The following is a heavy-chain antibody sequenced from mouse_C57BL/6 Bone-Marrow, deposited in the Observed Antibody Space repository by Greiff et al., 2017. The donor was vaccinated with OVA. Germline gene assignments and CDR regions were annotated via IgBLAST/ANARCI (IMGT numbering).Heavy chain of an antibody. CDR3: ARTSLGRVAWFAY. D-gene: IGHD4-1*01. J-gene: IGHJ3*01. CDR2: INPSSGYT. Sequence: VQLQESGADLAKPGASVKLSCKASGYTFTSYWMHWVKQRPGQGLEWIGYINPSSGYTKYTQKFKDKATLTADKSSSTAYMQLSSLTYEDSAVYYCARTSLGRVAWFAYWGQGTLVTVSA. V-gene: IGHV1-7*01. CDR1: GYTFTSYW.